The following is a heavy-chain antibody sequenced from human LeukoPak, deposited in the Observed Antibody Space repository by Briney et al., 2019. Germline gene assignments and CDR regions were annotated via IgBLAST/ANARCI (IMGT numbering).Heavy chain of an antibody. V-gene: IGHV4-39*01. D-gene: IGHD2-21*02. CDR1: GGSISSSSYY. Sequence: SQTLSLTCTVSGGSISSSSYYWGWVRQPPGKGLEWIGSIYYSGSTYYNPSLKSRVTISVDTSKNQFSLKLSSVTAADTAVYYCARHRLAYCGGDCYPYYFDYWGQGTLVTVSS. CDR3: ARHRLAYCGGDCYPYYFDY. J-gene: IGHJ4*02. CDR2: IYYSGST.